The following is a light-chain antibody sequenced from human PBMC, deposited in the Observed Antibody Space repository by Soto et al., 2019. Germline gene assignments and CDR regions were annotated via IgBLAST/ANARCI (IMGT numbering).Light chain of an antibody. CDR2: GVS. Sequence: EIVLTQSPGTLSLSPGERATLSCRASQSVTSNYFAWYQQKPGQAPRLLIYGVSSRATGIPDRFSGSGSGTDFTLTISRLEAEDFSVYYCLQYGDSPRTFGEGTKVEIK. CDR1: QSVTSNY. V-gene: IGKV3-20*01. CDR3: LQYGDSPRT. J-gene: IGKJ1*01.